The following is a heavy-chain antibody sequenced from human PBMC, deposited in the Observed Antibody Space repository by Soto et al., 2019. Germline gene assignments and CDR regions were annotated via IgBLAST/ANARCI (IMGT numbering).Heavy chain of an antibody. V-gene: IGHV3-30-3*01. CDR3: ARPGGTPY. CDR1: GFTFTGYA. CDR2: ISYDGSNK. Sequence: QVQLVESGGGVVQPGTSLRLSCVASGFTFTGYAMHWVRQAPGKGLEWVAAISYDGSNKYYADSVKGRFTISRDNSKNTLSVQMNSLRAEDTAVYYCARPGGTPYWGQGTLVTVSS. J-gene: IGHJ4*02. D-gene: IGHD1-26*01.